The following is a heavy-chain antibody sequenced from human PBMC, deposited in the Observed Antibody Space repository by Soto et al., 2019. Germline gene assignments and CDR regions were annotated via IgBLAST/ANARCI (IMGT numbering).Heavy chain of an antibody. Sequence: GGSLILSCAASGFTFDDYSMHWVRQAPGKGLEWVSGISWNSGSIGYADSVKGRFTISRDNAKNSLYLQMNSLRAEDTALYYCAKDMSEGYYYGMDVWGQGTTVTSP. J-gene: IGHJ6*02. CDR2: ISWNSGSI. V-gene: IGHV3-9*01. CDR1: GFTFDDYS. CDR3: AKDMSEGYYYGMDV.